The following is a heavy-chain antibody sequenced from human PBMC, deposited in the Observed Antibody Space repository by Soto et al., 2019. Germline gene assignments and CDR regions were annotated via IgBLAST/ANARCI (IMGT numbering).Heavy chain of an antibody. J-gene: IGHJ4*02. V-gene: IGHV3-23*01. D-gene: IGHD2-21*01. Sequence: EVQLLESGGGAVQPGGSLRLSCAASGFTFRNFVMSWVRQAPGKGLEWVSAIRATGGQTFYADSVKGRFTISRDNSKNMLYLQIDSLSDEDTALYFCAQDRGWGVVSPSHDSWGQGTLVTVSS. CDR1: GFTFRNFV. CDR3: AQDRGWGVVSPSHDS. CDR2: IRATGGQT.